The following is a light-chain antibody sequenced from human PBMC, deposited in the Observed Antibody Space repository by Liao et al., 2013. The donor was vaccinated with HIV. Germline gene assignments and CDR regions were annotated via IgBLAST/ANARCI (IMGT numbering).Light chain of an antibody. V-gene: IGLV3-1*01. J-gene: IGLJ1*01. CDR3: QAWDTSTHV. CDR1: KLGDKY. Sequence: SYEVTQPPSVSVSPGQTASITCSGDKLGDKYVCWYQQRPGQSPVLVIYQDSQRPSGIPERFSGSKSGNTATLTISGTQTMDEADYYCQAWDTSTHVFGTGTKVTVL. CDR2: QDS.